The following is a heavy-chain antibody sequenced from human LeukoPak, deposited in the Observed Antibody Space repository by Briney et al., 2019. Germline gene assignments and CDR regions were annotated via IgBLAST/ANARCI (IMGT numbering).Heavy chain of an antibody. Sequence: QPGGSLRLSCAASGFSVSNNYMSWVRQAPGKGLEWVSYISTDSSSIYYADSVQGRFTISRDNAKNSLYLQMNSLRDEDTAVYYCAIDAWELPLDAFDIWGQGTMVTVSS. V-gene: IGHV3-48*02. CDR2: ISTDSSSI. J-gene: IGHJ3*02. CDR3: AIDAWELPLDAFDI. D-gene: IGHD1-26*01. CDR1: GFSVSNNY.